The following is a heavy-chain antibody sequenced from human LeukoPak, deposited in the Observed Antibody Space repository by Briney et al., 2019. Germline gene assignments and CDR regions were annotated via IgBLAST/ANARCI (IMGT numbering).Heavy chain of an antibody. D-gene: IGHD2-15*01. CDR1: GFTFSNHW. J-gene: IGHJ5*02. V-gene: IGHV3-7*01. CDR2: VKQDGSEK. CDR3: ARWGGGSCYDS. Sequence: PGGSLRLSCVASGFTFSNHWMSWVRQTPAKGLEWVANVKQDGSEKYYVDSVKDRFTISRDNAKNSLFLQMNSLRPEDTALYYWARWGGGSCYDSWGQGTVVTVSS.